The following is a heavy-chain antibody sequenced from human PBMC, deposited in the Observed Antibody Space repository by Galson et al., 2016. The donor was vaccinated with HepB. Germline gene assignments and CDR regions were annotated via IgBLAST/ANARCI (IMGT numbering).Heavy chain of an antibody. CDR1: GFTFSNYA. J-gene: IGHJ4*02. CDR3: ARDPDYNNSTGTFDY. Sequence: SLRLSCAVSGFTFSNYAMHWVRQAPGKGLEWVAVTDGTNKYYADSVKGRFTISRDDSKSTLYLQMDRLRAEDTAVYFCARDPDYNNSTGTFDYWGQGSLVTVSS. V-gene: IGHV3-30-3*01. D-gene: IGHD3-9*01. CDR2: TDGTNK.